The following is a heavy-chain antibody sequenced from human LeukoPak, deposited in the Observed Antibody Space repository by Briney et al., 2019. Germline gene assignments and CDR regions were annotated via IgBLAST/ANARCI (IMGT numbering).Heavy chain of an antibody. D-gene: IGHD3/OR15-3a*01. Sequence: PSETLSLTCTVSGGSISSSSYYWGWIRQPPGKGLEWIGSIYYSGSTYYNPSLKSRVTISVDTSKNQFSLKLSSVTAADTAVYYCARDRGDWTLDYWGQGTLVTVSS. CDR3: ARDRGDWTLDY. J-gene: IGHJ4*02. V-gene: IGHV4-39*07. CDR1: GGSISSSSYY. CDR2: IYYSGST.